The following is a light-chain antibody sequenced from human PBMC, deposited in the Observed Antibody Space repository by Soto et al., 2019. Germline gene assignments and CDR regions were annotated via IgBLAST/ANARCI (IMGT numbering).Light chain of an antibody. Sequence: AIQLTQSPSPLSGFVGDRVTITWRASQDINSFLGWYQQKPGQVPKLLMYGASTLQSGVPSRFSGSGSGTDFTLTISSLKPEDIATYYCQQYDNPPWTFGQGTKVDIK. CDR2: GAS. CDR3: QQYDNPPWT. CDR1: QDINSF. V-gene: IGKV1D-13*01. J-gene: IGKJ1*01.